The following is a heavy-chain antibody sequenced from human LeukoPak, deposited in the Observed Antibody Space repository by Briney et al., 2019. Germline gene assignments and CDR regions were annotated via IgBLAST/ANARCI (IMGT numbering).Heavy chain of an antibody. CDR2: IYYSGST. CDR3: ARSPVATVFDY. CDR1: GGSISSHY. Sequence: SETLSLTCTVSGGSISSHYWGWIRQPPGKGLEWIGYIYYSGSTNCNPSLKSRVTISVDTSKNQFSLKLSSVTAADTAVYYCARSPVATVFDYWGQGILVTVSS. J-gene: IGHJ4*02. V-gene: IGHV4-59*11. D-gene: IGHD5-12*01.